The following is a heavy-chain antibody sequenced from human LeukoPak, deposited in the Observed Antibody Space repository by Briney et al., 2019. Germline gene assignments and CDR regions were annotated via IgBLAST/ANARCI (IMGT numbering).Heavy chain of an antibody. V-gene: IGHV4-34*01. CDR3: ARAGVWDGYQPDFTD. CDR2: INHSGST. CDR1: GGSFSGYY. J-gene: IGHJ4*02. D-gene: IGHD5-24*01. Sequence: SETLSLTCAVYGGSFSGYYWSWIRQPPGKGLEWIGEINHSGSTNYNPSLKSRVTISVDTSKNQFSLKLSSVTAADTAVYYCARAGVWDGYQPDFTDRGQGTLVTVSS.